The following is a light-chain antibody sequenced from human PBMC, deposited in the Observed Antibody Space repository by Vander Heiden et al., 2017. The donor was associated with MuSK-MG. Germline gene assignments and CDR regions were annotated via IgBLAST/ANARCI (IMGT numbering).Light chain of an antibody. J-gene: IGLJ2*01. CDR3: AAWDDSLNGVV. V-gene: IGLV1-44*01. CDR1: YSNIGSNT. Sequence: QSVLTQPPSASGTPGQRVTISCSGSYSNIGSNTVTWYQQLPGTAPKRLIYSNNHRPSGVPDRFSASKSGTSASLAISGLRSEDEADYHCAAWDDSLNGVVFGGGTKLTVL. CDR2: SNN.